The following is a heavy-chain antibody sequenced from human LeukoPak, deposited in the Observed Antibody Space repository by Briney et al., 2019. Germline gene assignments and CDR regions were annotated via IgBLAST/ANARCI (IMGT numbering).Heavy chain of an antibody. CDR1: GGSFSGYY. CDR3: ARDRRTAAGTKDWFDP. Sequence: SETLSLTCAVYGGSFSGYYWSWIRQPPGKGLEWIGEINHSGSTNYNPSLKSRVTISVDTSKNQFSLKLSSVTAADTAVYYCARDRRTAAGTKDWFDPWGQGTLVTVSS. D-gene: IGHD6-13*01. CDR2: INHSGST. J-gene: IGHJ5*02. V-gene: IGHV4-34*01.